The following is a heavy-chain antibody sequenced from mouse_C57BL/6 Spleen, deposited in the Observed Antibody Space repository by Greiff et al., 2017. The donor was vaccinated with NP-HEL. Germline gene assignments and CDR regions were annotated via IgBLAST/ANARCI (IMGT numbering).Heavy chain of an antibody. Sequence: QVQLQQPGAELVRPGTSVKLSCKASGYTFTSYWMHWVKQRPGQGLEWIGVIDPSDSYTNYNQKFKGKATLTVDTSSSTAYMQLSSLTSEDSAVYYCARSINYYGSSPYYYAMDYWGQGTSVTVSS. V-gene: IGHV1-59*01. CDR1: GYTFTSYW. CDR2: IDPSDSYT. CDR3: ARSINYYGSSPYYYAMDY. D-gene: IGHD1-1*01. J-gene: IGHJ4*01.